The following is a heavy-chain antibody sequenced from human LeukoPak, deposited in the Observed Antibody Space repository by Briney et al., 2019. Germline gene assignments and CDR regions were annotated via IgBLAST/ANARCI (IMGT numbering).Heavy chain of an antibody. D-gene: IGHD3-10*01. V-gene: IGHV3-9*01. CDR2: ISWNSGSI. Sequence: PGRSLRLSCAASGFIFDDYAMHWVRQAPGKGLEWVSGISWNSGSIGYADSAKGRFTISRDNAKNSLYLQMNSLRAEDTAVYYCARDQPTSRGYDAFDIWGQGTMVTVSS. CDR1: GFIFDDYA. J-gene: IGHJ3*02. CDR3: ARDQPTSRGYDAFDI.